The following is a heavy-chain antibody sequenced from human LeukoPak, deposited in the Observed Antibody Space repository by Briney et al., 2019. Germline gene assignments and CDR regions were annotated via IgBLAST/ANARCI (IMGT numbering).Heavy chain of an antibody. V-gene: IGHV3-72*01. CDR1: GFTFSDHC. Sequence: GGSLRLSCAASGFTFSDHCMDWVRQAPGKGLEWVGRTRNKANSYITEYAASVKGRFTISRDDSKNSLFLQMNSLKTEDTAVYYCARATYSGTYLFQDYWGQGTLVTVSS. D-gene: IGHD1-26*01. CDR3: ARATYSGTYLFQDY. CDR2: TRNKANSYIT. J-gene: IGHJ4*02.